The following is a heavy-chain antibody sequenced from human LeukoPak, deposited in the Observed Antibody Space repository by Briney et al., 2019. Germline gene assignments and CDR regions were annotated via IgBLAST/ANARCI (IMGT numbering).Heavy chain of an antibody. Sequence: PGGSLRLSCAASGFTVSSSYMSWVRQAPGKGLEWVSLIYSGGSTYYAASVKGRFTISRDNSKNTLYLQMNSLRPEDTAVYYCAKGYNYAYEYWGQGTPVTVSP. J-gene: IGHJ4*02. CDR1: GFTVSSSY. CDR2: IYSGGST. D-gene: IGHD5-18*01. V-gene: IGHV3-53*01. CDR3: AKGYNYAYEY.